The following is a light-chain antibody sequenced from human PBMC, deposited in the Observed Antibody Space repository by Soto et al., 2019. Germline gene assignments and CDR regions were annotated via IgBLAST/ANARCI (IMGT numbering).Light chain of an antibody. Sequence: QSVLTQPPSASGSPGQSVTISCTGTNSDVGGYNYVSWYQQHPGKAPKVMIYEVSKRPSGVPDRFSGSKSGNTASLTVSGLQAEYEADYYCSSYAGSNNLVFGGGTKLPVL. CDR1: NSDVGGYNY. CDR2: EVS. J-gene: IGLJ3*02. V-gene: IGLV2-8*01. CDR3: SSYAGSNNLV.